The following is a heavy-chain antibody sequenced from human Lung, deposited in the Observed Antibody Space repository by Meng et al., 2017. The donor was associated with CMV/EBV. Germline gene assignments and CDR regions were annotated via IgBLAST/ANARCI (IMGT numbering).Heavy chain of an antibody. J-gene: IGHJ5*02. CDR1: GFSLSTSGVG. CDR2: IYWDDDK. CDR3: AHRPHYYASGGPGWFDP. V-gene: IGHV2-5*02. D-gene: IGHD3-10*01. Sequence: GPXLVXPTQTLTLTCAFSGFSLSTSGVGVGWIRQPPGKALEWLALIYWDDDKRYSPSLRSRLTIPKDTSKNQVVLTMTNMDPVDTATYYCAHRPHYYASGGPGWFDPWGQGTXVTVAS.